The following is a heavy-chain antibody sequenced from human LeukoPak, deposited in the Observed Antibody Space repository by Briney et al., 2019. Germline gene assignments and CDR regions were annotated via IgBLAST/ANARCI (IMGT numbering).Heavy chain of an antibody. D-gene: IGHD3-10*01. Sequence: GGSLRLSCAASGFTFDNAWMNWVRQAPGQGLEWVGRIKSKTDGGTTDYAAPVKGRFTISRDDSKNTLYLQMNSLETEDTAVYYCITGGSGSEKKYFQHWGQGTLVTVSS. CDR1: GFTFDNAW. CDR2: IKSKTDGGTT. J-gene: IGHJ1*01. V-gene: IGHV3-15*07. CDR3: ITGGSGSEKKYFQH.